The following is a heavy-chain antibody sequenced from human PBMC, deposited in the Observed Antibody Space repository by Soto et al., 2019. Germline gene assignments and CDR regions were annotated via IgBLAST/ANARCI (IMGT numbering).Heavy chain of an antibody. V-gene: IGHV3-13*05. CDR2: ISAAGDP. J-gene: IGHJ6*02. CDR3: ARTDRDFYGVDV. Sequence: EVQLVESGGGLVQPGGSLRLSCEASGFTFRNYDMHWVRQGTGKGLEWVSGISAAGDPDYADSVEGRFTISRENAQNSLFLQMNRLRVGDTAVYYCARTDRDFYGVDVWGQGTTVIVSS. CDR1: GFTFRNYD.